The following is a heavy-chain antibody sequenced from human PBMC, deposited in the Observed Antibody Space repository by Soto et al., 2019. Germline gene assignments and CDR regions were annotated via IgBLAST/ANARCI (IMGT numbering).Heavy chain of an antibody. CDR3: SKDSKSVSVSAARVYGMEV. Sequence: SLRLSCAGSGFMFKNVAMPWVRQTPASGMERPSTTIINGGHTYYADSVKGRFTVSDDNSKNTLFLEMSSSRADGTAIYYCSKDSKSVSVSAARVYGMEVWGQGTPANVSS. J-gene: IGHJ6*02. CDR1: GFMFKNVA. V-gene: IGHV3-23*01. CDR2: TIINGGHT. D-gene: IGHD2-2*01.